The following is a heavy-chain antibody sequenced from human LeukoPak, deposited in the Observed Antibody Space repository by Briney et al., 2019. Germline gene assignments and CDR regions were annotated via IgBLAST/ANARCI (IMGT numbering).Heavy chain of an antibody. CDR1: GGSVSRSSYY. J-gene: IGHJ4*02. CDR2: IYYSGST. Sequence: SETLSLTCTVSGGSVSRSSYYWSWIRQPPGKGLEWIGYIYYSGSTNYNPSLKSRVTISVDTSKNQFSLKLSSVTAADTAVYYCARETGVAGFFDYWGQGTLVTVSS. CDR3: ARETGVAGFFDY. D-gene: IGHD6-19*01. V-gene: IGHV4-61*01.